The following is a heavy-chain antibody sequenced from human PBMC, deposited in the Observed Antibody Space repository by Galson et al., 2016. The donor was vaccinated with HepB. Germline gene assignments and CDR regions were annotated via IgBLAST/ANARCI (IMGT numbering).Heavy chain of an antibody. CDR2: INPSSGST. V-gene: IGHV1-46*01. CDR3: ARLGGTLTGYDNFGNLRGYFDL. Sequence: SVKVSCKASGYTFFNYYIHWVRQAPGQGLEWMAMINPSSGSTIYAREFQGKISVTRDTAPVPSDTSTGTVHLFQSSLRHEDTAVYYCARLGGTLTGYDNFGNLRGYFDLWGRGSLVTVS. J-gene: IGHJ2*01. D-gene: IGHD3-9*01. CDR1: GYTFFNYY.